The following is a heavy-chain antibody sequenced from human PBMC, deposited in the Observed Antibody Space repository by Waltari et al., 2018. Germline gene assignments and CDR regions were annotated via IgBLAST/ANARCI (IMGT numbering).Heavy chain of an antibody. CDR3: ASDYGDSLSAFDI. D-gene: IGHD4-17*01. CDR2: IYYSGST. CDR1: GGSISSSSYY. V-gene: IGHV4-39*07. Sequence: QLQLQESVPGLVKPSETLSLTCTVSGGSISSSSYYWCWIRQPPGKGLEWIGSIYYSGSTYYNPSLKSRVTISVDTSKNQFSLKLSSVTTADTAVYYCASDYGDSLSAFDIWGQGTMVTVSS. J-gene: IGHJ3*02.